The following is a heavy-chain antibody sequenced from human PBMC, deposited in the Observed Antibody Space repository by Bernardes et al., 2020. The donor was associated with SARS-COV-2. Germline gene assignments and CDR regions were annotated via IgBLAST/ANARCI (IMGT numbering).Heavy chain of an antibody. CDR1: GGTFSSYT. CDR2: IIPILGIA. D-gene: IGHD1-26*01. V-gene: IGHV1-69*02. CDR3: ARGLEYSGSYDGMDV. J-gene: IGHJ6*02. Sequence: SVKVSCKASGGTFSSYTISWVRQAPGQGLEWMGRIIPILGIANYAQKFQGRVTITADKSTSTAYMELSSLISEDTAVYYCARGLEYSGSYDGMDVWGQGTTVTVSS.